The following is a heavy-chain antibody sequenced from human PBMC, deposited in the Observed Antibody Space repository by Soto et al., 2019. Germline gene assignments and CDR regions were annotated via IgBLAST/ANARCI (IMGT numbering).Heavy chain of an antibody. Sequence: EVQLVESGGGLVQPGGSLRLSCEASGFTFGTYWMTWVRQPPGKGLECVADIKPDGSERYYVDSVKGRFTISRDNAKNSRYLHMNSLRAEDTAVYYCATDLNGEHYWGQGTLVTVSS. V-gene: IGHV3-7*04. D-gene: IGHD3-10*01. CDR1: GFTFGTYW. CDR2: IKPDGSER. J-gene: IGHJ4*02. CDR3: ATDLNGEHY.